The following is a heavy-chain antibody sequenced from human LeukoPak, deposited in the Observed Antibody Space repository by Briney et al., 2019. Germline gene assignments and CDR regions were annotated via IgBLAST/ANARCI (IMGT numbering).Heavy chain of an antibody. CDR3: ARDSGSYDY. D-gene: IGHD1-26*01. V-gene: IGHV4-59*01. J-gene: IGHJ4*02. Sequence: SETLSLTCTVSGGSISSYYWSWVRQRPGKGLEWIGYIYYSGNTDYNPSLKSRVTISVDTSKNQFSLKLTSVTAADTAVYYCARDSGSYDYWGQGSLLTVSS. CDR2: IYYSGNT. CDR1: GGSISSYY.